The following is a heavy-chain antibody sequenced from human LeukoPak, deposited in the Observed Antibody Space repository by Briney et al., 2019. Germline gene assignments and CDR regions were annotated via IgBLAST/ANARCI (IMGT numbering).Heavy chain of an antibody. D-gene: IGHD4-17*01. CDR1: GYTFTSYG. Sequence: ASVKVSCKASGYTFTSYGISWVRQAPGQGLEWMGWISAYNGKTDYPQNLQGRVTLTTDTSTSMAYMELRSLRSDDTAVYYCARDTYITVTAMDVWGKGTTVTVSS. CDR3: ARDTYITVTAMDV. J-gene: IGHJ6*03. V-gene: IGHV1-18*01. CDR2: ISAYNGKT.